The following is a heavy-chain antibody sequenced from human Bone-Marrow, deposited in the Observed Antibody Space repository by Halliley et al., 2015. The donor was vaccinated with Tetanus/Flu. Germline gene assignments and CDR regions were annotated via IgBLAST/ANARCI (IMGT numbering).Heavy chain of an antibody. V-gene: IGHV4-31*02. CDR3: ARDTHANFNAMDV. D-gene: IGHD1-1*01. Sequence: WIGYIYSPGKTYYNPSLETRVSMSVDSSKNQFSLRLTSVTAADTAVYYCARDTHANFNAMDVWGPGTTVTVSS. J-gene: IGHJ6*02. CDR2: IYSPGKT.